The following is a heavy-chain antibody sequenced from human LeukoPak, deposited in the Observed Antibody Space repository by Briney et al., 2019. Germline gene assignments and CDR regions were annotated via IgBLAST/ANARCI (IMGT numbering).Heavy chain of an antibody. CDR1: GLTFSSYW. J-gene: IGHJ3*02. Sequence: GGSLRLSCAASGLTFSSYWMHWARQAPGKGLVWVSRITNDGSSTTYADSVKGRFTISRDNAKNTLFVQMNSLRTEDTAVYYCARSGVQWQWLLTYDAFDIWGQGTMVTVSS. CDR2: ITNDGSST. CDR3: ARSGVQWQWLLTYDAFDI. V-gene: IGHV3-74*01. D-gene: IGHD6-19*01.